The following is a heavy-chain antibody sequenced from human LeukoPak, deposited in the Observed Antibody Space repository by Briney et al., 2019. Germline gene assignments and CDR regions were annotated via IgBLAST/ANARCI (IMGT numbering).Heavy chain of an antibody. V-gene: IGHV3-30-3*01. CDR1: GFTFSSYA. CDR3: AKGPMTTVTTVFEGFDP. Sequence: QPGGSLRLSCAASGFTFSSYAMHWDRQAPGKGLEWVAVISYDGSNKYYADSVKGRFTISRDNSKNTLYLQMNSLRAEDTAVYYCAKGPMTTVTTVFEGFDPWGQGTLVTVSS. CDR2: ISYDGSNK. J-gene: IGHJ5*02. D-gene: IGHD4-17*01.